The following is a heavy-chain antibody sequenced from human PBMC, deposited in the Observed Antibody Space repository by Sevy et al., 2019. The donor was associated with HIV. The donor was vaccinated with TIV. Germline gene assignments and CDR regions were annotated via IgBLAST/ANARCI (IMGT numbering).Heavy chain of an antibody. V-gene: IGHV3-7*01. CDR2: IKQDGSEK. D-gene: IGHD2-15*01. CDR3: ATEVVGYVPYYDYGMDV. J-gene: IGHJ6*02. CDR1: GFTFSSYW. Sequence: GGSLRLSCAASGFTFSSYWMSWVRQAPGKGLEWVANIKQDGSEKYYVDSVKGRFTISRDNAKNSLYLQMNSLRAEDTAVYYCATEVVGYVPYYDYGMDVWGQGTTVTVSS.